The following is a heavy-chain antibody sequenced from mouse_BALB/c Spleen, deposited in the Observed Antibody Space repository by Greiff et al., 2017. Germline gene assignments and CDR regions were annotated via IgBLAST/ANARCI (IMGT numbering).Heavy chain of an antibody. CDR3: ATVTTATKGVDFDY. D-gene: IGHD1-2*01. J-gene: IGHJ2*01. Sequence: QVQLQQPGAELVKPGASVKLSCKASGYTFTSYWMHWVKQRPGQGLEWIGEINPSNGRTNYNEKFKSKATLTVDKSSNTAYLQLSSLTSEDTAVYYCATVTTATKGVDFDYWGQGTTLTVSS. V-gene: IGHV1S81*02. CDR1: GYTFTSYW. CDR2: INPSNGRT.